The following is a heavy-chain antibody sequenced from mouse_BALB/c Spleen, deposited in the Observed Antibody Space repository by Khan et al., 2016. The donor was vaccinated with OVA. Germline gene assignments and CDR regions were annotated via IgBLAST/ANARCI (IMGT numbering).Heavy chain of an antibody. J-gene: IGHJ2*01. CDR3: ARGNYYGYYFDY. D-gene: IGHD1-1*01. CDR2: ISYSGVT. V-gene: IGHV3-2*02. CDR1: GYSITSGYA. Sequence: DVQLQESGPGLVKPSQSLSLTCTVTGYSITSGYAWNWIRQFPGNKLEWMGYISYSGVTSYTPSLKSRISITRDTSKNQFFLQLNSVTTEDTATYYCARGNYYGYYFDYWGQGTTLTVSS.